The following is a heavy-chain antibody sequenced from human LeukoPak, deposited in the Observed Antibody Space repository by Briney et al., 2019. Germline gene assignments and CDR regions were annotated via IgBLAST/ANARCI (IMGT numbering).Heavy chain of an antibody. J-gene: IGHJ5*02. CDR1: GGSFSGYY. CDR3: ARGRDTVAGLGYWFDP. CDR2: INHSGST. D-gene: IGHD6-19*01. Sequence: NPSETLSLTCAVYGGSFSGYYWSWIRQPPGKGLEWIGEINHSGSTNYNPSLKSRVTISVDTSKNQFSLKLSSVTAADTAVYYCARGRDTVAGLGYWFDPWGQGTLVTVSS. V-gene: IGHV4-34*01.